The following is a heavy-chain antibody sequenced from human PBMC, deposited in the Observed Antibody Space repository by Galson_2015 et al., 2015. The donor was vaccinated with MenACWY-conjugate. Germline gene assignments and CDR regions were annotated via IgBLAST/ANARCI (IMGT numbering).Heavy chain of an antibody. J-gene: IGHJ5*02. CDR2: IFWDDDK. V-gene: IGHV2-5*02. CDR1: GFSLTTPGVG. Sequence: PALVKPTQTLTLTCSFSGFSLTTPGVGVGWIRQPPGQALEWLALIFWDDDKRYNPSLRSRLTIAKDISKNQVVLTLTDMDTVDTATDYCAHRPEYSFDDTGFRFNWFDPGGHGTLVAVSS. D-gene: IGHD3-22*01. CDR3: AHRPEYSFDDTGFRFNWFDP.